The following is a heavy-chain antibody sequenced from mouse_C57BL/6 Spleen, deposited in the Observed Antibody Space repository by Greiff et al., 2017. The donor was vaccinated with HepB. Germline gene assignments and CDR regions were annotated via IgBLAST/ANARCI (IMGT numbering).Heavy chain of an antibody. V-gene: IGHV1-50*01. CDR3: ARKGMGDYFDY. Sequence: VQLQQSGAELVKPGASVKLSCKASGYTFTSYWMQWVKQRPGQGLEWIGEIDPSDSYTNYNQKFKGKATLTVDTSSSTAYMQLSSLTSEDSAVYYCARKGMGDYFDYSGQGTTLTVSS. J-gene: IGHJ2*01. CDR2: IDPSDSYT. CDR1: GYTFTSYW. D-gene: IGHD2-3*01.